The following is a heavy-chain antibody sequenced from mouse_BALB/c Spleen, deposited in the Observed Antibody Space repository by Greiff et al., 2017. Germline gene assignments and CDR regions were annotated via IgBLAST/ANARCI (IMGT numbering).Heavy chain of an antibody. CDR1: GFTFSSYA. CDR2: ISSGGSYT. J-gene: IGHJ2*01. Sequence: EVQLVESGGGLVKPGGSLKLSCAASGFTFSSYAMSWVRQSPEKRLEWVAEISSGGSYTYYPDTVTGRFTISRDNAKNTLYLEMSSLRSEDTAMYYCARDGRGVFDYWGQGTTLTVSS. V-gene: IGHV5-9-4*01. CDR3: ARDGRGVFDY.